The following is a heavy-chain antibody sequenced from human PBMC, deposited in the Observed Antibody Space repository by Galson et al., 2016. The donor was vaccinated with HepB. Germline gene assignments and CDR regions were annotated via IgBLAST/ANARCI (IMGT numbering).Heavy chain of an antibody. CDR3: ARDFGSFIDY. D-gene: IGHD3-16*01. CDR1: GFTFSDYG. CDR2: IWSDGNNK. Sequence: SLRLSCAASGFTFSDYGMHWVRQAPGKGLEWIGVIWSDGNNKFHADSVKGRFTISRDNSKNTLNLQLNSLRAEDTAVYYCARDFGSFIDYWGQGTLVTVSS. V-gene: IGHV3-33*01. J-gene: IGHJ4*02.